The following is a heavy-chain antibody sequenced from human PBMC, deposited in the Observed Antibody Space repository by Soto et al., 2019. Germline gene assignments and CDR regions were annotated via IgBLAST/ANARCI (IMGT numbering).Heavy chain of an antibody. Sequence: SVNVSFKASGGTFSSYSLSWVRQAPGQVLEVMGGIIPIFGTANYAQKFQGRVTITADESTSTAYMELSSLRSEDTAVYYCAPPGGSSTIFGVVTTVYYYYGMDVGGQATTVTDSS. J-gene: IGHJ6*02. CDR1: GGTFSSYS. D-gene: IGHD3-3*01. V-gene: IGHV1-69*01. CDR3: APPGGSSTIFGVVTTVYYYYGMDV. CDR2: IIPIFGTA.